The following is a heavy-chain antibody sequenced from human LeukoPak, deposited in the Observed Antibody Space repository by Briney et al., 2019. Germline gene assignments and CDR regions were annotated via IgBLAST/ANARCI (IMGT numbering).Heavy chain of an antibody. CDR1: GFTFSSYG. V-gene: IGHV3-30*18. CDR3: AKEGAVAGSMWFDL. CDR2: VSSDGGTT. J-gene: IGHJ5*02. Sequence: GGSLRLSCAASGFTFSSYGIHWVRQAPDKGLEWVTVVSSDGGTTYYTDSVKGRFTISRDNSKNTVYVQVNSLRAEDTAVYYCAKEGAVAGSMWFDLWGQGALVTVSS. D-gene: IGHD6-19*01.